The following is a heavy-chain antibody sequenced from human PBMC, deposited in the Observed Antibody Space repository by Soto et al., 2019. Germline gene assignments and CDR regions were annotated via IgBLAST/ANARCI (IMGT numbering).Heavy chain of an antibody. V-gene: IGHV3-23*01. Sequence: PGWSXRLSCASSGFTFIIYAMIWFRHAPGKGLEWVSAISGSGDTTYYADSVKGRFTISRDNSKSTLYLQMNSLRAEDTAVYYCAKERIPDDIRYYYYGMDVWGQGTTVTVSS. D-gene: IGHD2-2*02. J-gene: IGHJ6*02. CDR2: ISGSGDTT. CDR1: GFTFIIYA. CDR3: AKERIPDDIRYYYYGMDV.